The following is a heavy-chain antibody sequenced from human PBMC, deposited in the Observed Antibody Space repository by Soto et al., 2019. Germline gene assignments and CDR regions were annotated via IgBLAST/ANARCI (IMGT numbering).Heavy chain of an antibody. CDR1: SGSFSGYY. CDR2: INHSGST. J-gene: IGHJ4*02. D-gene: IGHD3-22*01. V-gene: IGHV4-34*01. CDR3: VRVSGYYDSSAHWVRDY. Sequence: SETLSLTCAVYSGSFSGYYWSWIRQPPGKGLEWIGEINHSGSTNYNPSLKSRVTISVDTSKNQFSLKLSSVTAADTAVYYCVRVSGYYDSSAHWVRDYWGQGTLVTVSS.